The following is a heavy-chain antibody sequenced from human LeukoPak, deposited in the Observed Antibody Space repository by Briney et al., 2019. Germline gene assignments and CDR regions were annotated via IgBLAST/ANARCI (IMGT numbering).Heavy chain of an antibody. D-gene: IGHD3-10*01. Sequence: ASVPVSCKTSGYTFSGHYMHWVRQAPGQGLEWVGWMNPNSGGTISAQKFQGRVTMTRDTSISTAYMDLTGLTSDDTAVYYCAITYRSGTYRSIVNPLDIWGQGTLVTVSS. CDR1: GYTFSGHY. CDR2: MNPNSGGT. CDR3: AITYRSGTYRSIVNPLDI. V-gene: IGHV1-2*02. J-gene: IGHJ3*02.